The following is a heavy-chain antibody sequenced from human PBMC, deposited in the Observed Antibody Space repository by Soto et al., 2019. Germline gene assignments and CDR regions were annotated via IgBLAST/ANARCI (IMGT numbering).Heavy chain of an antibody. CDR2: IIPLFRTP. CDR1: GGTFSSSA. J-gene: IGHJ6*02. Sequence: QVQLVQSGAEMKAPGSSVKVSCKTSGGTFSSSAISWLRQAPRQGLEWMGGIIPLFRTPDYAQKFQGRVTIATDESTSTAYMELSSLRSEDTSVYYCARDNDRLKLGGNYYFMLDVWGQGTTITVSS. CDR3: ARDNDRLKLGGNYYFMLDV. V-gene: IGHV1-69*05. D-gene: IGHD1-26*01.